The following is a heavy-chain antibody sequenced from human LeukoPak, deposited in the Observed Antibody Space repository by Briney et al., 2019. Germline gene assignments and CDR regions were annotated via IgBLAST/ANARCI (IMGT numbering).Heavy chain of an antibody. CDR2: IYTSGST. CDR1: GGSISSYY. CDR3: ARQRSIAAAQLGSWFDP. D-gene: IGHD6-13*01. J-gene: IGHJ5*02. Sequence: SETLSLTCTVSGGSISSYYWSWIRQPPGKGLEWIGYIYTSGSTNYNPSLKSRVTISVDTSKNQFSLKLSSVTAADTAVYYCARQRSIAAAQLGSWFDPWGQGTLVTVSS. V-gene: IGHV4-4*09.